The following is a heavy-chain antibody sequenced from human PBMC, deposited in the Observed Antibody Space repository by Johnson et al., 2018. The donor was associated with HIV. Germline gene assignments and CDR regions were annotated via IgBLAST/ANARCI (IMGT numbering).Heavy chain of an antibody. Sequence: QVQLVESGGGVGQPGRSLKVPCAASGFTFISYDTQWVRQAPGKGLEWVAVITYDGRNKYYTDSVKGRFIISRDNSKNMTNLQMNGLSDEDTADYYCVRDQGSGWPTNAFDIWGRGTRVTVSS. V-gene: IGHV3-33*08. J-gene: IGHJ3*02. CDR3: VRDQGSGWPTNAFDI. CDR2: ITYDGRNK. CDR1: GFTFISYD. D-gene: IGHD6-19*01.